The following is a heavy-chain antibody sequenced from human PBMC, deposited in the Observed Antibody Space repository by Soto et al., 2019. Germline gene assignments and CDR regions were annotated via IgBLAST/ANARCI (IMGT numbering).Heavy chain of an antibody. D-gene: IGHD6-13*01. CDR1: GYLFSSDYF. Sequence: XETLSLPCAVAGYLFSSDYFWGWLRQPPVKGLEWIGSVYQSGSTCYNPSLKSRVSTSVDTSKNQFSLKLSSVTAADTAVYYCARAAYGSSTLFDYWVRGALVTVSS. CDR2: VYQSGST. V-gene: IGHV4-38-2*01. CDR3: ARAAYGSSTLFDY. J-gene: IGHJ4*02.